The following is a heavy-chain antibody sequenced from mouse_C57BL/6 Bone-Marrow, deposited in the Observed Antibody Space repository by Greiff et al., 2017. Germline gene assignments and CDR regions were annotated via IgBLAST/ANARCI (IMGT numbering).Heavy chain of an antibody. D-gene: IGHD1-1*01. V-gene: IGHV10-3*01. J-gene: IGHJ1*03. Sequence: EADGGLVQPKGSLKLSCAASGFTFNTYAMHWVRQAPGKGLEWVARIRSKSSNYATYYADSVKDRFTISRDDSQSMLYLQMNNLRTEDTAMYDWVKDGSRSYWYFDVWGTGTTVTVSS. CDR1: GFTFNTYA. CDR3: VKDGSRSYWYFDV. CDR2: IRSKSSNYAT.